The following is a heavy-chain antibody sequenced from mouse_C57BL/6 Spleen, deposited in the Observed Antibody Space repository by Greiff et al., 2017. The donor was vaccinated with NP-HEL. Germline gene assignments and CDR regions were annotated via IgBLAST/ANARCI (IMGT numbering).Heavy chain of an antibody. CDR2: ISSGGDYI. J-gene: IGHJ2*01. CDR3: TRGGWDPFFDY. CDR1: GFTFSSYA. V-gene: IGHV5-9-1*02. D-gene: IGHD4-1*01. Sequence: EVKLVESGEGLVKPGGSLKLSCAASGFTFSSYAMSWVRQTPEKRLEWVAYISSGGDYIYYADTVKGRFTISRDNARNTLYLQMSSLKSEDTAMYYCTRGGWDPFFDYWGQGTTLTVSS.